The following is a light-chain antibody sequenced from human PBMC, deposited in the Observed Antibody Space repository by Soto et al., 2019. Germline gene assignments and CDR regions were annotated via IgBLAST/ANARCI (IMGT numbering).Light chain of an antibody. CDR3: ASWDDRLNGAV. CDR2: SNN. V-gene: IGLV1-44*01. CDR1: SSNVGSHT. J-gene: IGLJ7*01. Sequence: QSVLTQPPSASGTPGQRVTISCSGSSSNVGSHTVSWYQQLPGTAPRRLIYSNNQRPSGVPDRFSGSKSGTSASLAISGLQSEDESDYYCASWDDRLNGAVFGGGTQLTVL.